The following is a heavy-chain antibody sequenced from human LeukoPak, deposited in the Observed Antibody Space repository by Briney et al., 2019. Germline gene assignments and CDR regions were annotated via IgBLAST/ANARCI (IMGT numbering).Heavy chain of an antibody. Sequence: GGSLRLSCAASGFTFDDYAMHWVRQAPGKGLEWVSLISGDGGSTYYADSVKGRFTISRDNAKNTVYLQLHSLTVEDTAVYYCARDVGYRVDDCGPGTLVTVS. CDR3: ARDVGYRVDD. J-gene: IGHJ4*02. D-gene: IGHD1-1*01. V-gene: IGHV3-43*02. CDR2: ISGDGGST. CDR1: GFTFDDYA.